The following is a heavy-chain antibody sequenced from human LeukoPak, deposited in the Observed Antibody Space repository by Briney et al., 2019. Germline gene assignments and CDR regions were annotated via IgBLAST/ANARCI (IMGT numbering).Heavy chain of an antibody. CDR2: IKTRSEGGTT. CDR1: GFTFSSYA. V-gene: IGHV3-15*01. CDR3: TDGGDPFNH. D-gene: IGHD2-21*02. J-gene: IGHJ4*02. Sequence: GGSLRLSCAASGFTFSSYAMHWVRQAPGKGLEWIGRIKTRSEGGTTDYGAAGEGRFTISRDDSKTTLYLQMNSLKTEDTAVYYCTDGGDPFNHWGQGTLVIVSS.